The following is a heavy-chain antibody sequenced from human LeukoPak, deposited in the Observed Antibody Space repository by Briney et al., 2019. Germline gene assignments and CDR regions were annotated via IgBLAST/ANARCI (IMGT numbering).Heavy chain of an antibody. CDR2: INHSGST. CDR3: ARGLIDRDPVYYFDY. CDR1: GGSFSGYY. D-gene: IGHD3-22*01. V-gene: IGHV4-34*01. J-gene: IGHJ4*02. Sequence: PSETLSLTCVVYGGSFSGYYWSWIRQPPGKGLEWIGEINHSGSTNYNPSLKSRVTISVGTSKNQFSLKLSSVTAADTAVYYCARGLIDRDPVYYFDYWGQGTLVTVSS.